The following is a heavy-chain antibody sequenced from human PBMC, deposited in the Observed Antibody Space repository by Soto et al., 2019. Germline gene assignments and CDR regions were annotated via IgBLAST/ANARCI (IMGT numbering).Heavy chain of an antibody. V-gene: IGHV3-30-3*01. Sequence: GGSLRLSCVASGFSFSSQAMHWVRQAPGKGLEWVAAISNDGNRQLYADSVKDRFTIPRDNSRNTLDLQMNNLRTEDTGVYFCARDIYSYGSVGTPDIWGQGTMVTVSS. D-gene: IGHD5-18*01. J-gene: IGHJ3*02. CDR1: GFSFSSQA. CDR2: ISNDGNRQ. CDR3: ARDIYSYGSVGTPDI.